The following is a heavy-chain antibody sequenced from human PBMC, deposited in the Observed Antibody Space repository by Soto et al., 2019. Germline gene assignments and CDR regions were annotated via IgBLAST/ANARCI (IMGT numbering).Heavy chain of an antibody. J-gene: IGHJ5*02. CDR3: ARGIVVVVAATPGVPWFDP. CDR1: GGSFSGYY. V-gene: IGHV4-34*01. Sequence: QVQLQQWGAGLLKPLETLSLTCAVYGGSFSGYYWSWIRQPPGKGLEWIGEINHSGSTNYNPSLKSRVTISVDTSKNQFSLKLSSVTAADTAVYYCARGIVVVVAATPGVPWFDPWGQGTLVTVSS. CDR2: INHSGST. D-gene: IGHD2-15*01.